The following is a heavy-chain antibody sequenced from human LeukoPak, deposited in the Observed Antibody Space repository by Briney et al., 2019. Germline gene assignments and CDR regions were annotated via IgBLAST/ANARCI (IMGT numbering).Heavy chain of an antibody. CDR1: GFIFDDYA. V-gene: IGHV3-9*03. CDR2: ISWNSGSI. Sequence: PGRSLRLSCAASGFIFDDYAMHWVRQAPGKGLEWVSGISWNSGSIDYADSVKGRLAISRDNAKNSLYLQMNSLRAEDMALYYCAKAASHYYDFWSGHYAFDIWGQGTMVTVSS. CDR3: AKAASHYYDFWSGHYAFDI. D-gene: IGHD3-3*01. J-gene: IGHJ3*02.